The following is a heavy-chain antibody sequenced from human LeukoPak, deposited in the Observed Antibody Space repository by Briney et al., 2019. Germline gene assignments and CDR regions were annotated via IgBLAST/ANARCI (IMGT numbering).Heavy chain of an antibody. V-gene: IGHV3-30*02. D-gene: IGHD2-2*01. CDR1: GFTFSSYG. CDR2: VRYDGSSK. J-gene: IGHJ6*03. Sequence: GGSLRLSCAASGFTFSSYGMHWVRQAPGKGLEWVAFVRYDGSSKYYADSVKGRFTISRDNSKNTLYLQMNSLRAEDTAVYYCAKDRGYCSSTSRRGYMDVWGKGTTVTISS. CDR3: AKDRGYCSSTSRRGYMDV.